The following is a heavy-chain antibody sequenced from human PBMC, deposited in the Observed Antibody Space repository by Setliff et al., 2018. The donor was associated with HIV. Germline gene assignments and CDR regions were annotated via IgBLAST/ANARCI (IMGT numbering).Heavy chain of an antibody. D-gene: IGHD6-19*01. J-gene: IGHJ6*03. CDR3: VKGKRSDSTSGWGYYLDA. V-gene: IGHV3-74*01. Sequence: GGSLRLSCAASGFTFSSHWMSWVRQAPGKGLVWVSRINSDGNTISYADSVKGRFTISGDNAKNTVYLEMNSLRAEDTAVYYCVKGKRSDSTSGWGYYLDAWGKGTTVTVSS. CDR1: GFTFSSHW. CDR2: INSDGNTI.